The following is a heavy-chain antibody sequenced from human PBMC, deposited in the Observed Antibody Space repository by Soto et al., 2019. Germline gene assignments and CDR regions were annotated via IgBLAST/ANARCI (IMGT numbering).Heavy chain of an antibody. CDR2: IRSKANSYGT. J-gene: IGHJ4*02. V-gene: IGHV3-73*01. D-gene: IGHD4-17*01. CDR3: TSDYGDYAFEFDY. Sequence: GGSLRLSCAASGFTFSGSAMHWVRQASGKGLEWVGRIRSKANSYGTAYAASVKGRFTISREDSKNTAYLQMNSLKTEDTAVYYCTSDYGDYAFEFDYWGQGTLVTVSS. CDR1: GFTFSGSA.